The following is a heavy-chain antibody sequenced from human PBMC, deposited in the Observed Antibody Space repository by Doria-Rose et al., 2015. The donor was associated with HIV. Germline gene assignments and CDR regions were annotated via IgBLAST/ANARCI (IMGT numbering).Heavy chain of an antibody. V-gene: IGHV2-26*01. J-gene: IGHJ4*02. CDR3: ARIKSSRWYHKYYFDF. CDR1: GVSLSSPGMG. Sequence: QITLKECGPVLVKPTETLTLTCTVSGVSLSSPGMGVSWIRQPPGKALEWLANIFSDDERSYKTSLKSRLTISRGTSKSQVVLTMTDMDPVDTATYYCARIKSSRWYHKYYFDFWGQGTLVIVS. CDR2: IFSDDER. D-gene: IGHD6-13*01.